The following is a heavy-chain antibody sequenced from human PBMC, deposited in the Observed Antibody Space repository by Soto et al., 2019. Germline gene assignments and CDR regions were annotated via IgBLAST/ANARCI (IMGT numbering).Heavy chain of an antibody. CDR3: ASGRYDASGYFDY. CDR2: ITPFNGNP. D-gene: IGHD3-22*01. J-gene: IGHJ4*02. CDR1: GNTFTYVY. Sequence: QMQLVQSGAEVKKTGSSVKVSCKGSGNTFTYVYLHWVRQAPGQALEWMGWITPFNGNPKYAQKYQDRVTVTGDTSLNTAYMELSSLRSDDTAMFYCASGRYDASGYFDYWGQGTLVTVAS. V-gene: IGHV1-45*02.